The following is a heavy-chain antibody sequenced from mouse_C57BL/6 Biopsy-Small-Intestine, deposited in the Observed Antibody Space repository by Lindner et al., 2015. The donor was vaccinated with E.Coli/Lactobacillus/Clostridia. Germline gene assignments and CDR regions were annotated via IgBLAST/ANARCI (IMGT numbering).Heavy chain of an antibody. J-gene: IGHJ3*01. V-gene: IGHV1-82*01. D-gene: IGHD2-3*01. CDR2: IYPGDGDT. CDR3: ADGYFGGFPY. Sequence: VQLQESGAELMKPGASVKLSCKASGYAFSTSWMNWVKQRPGKGLEWIGRIYPGDGDTDYNGKFKDKATLTTDKSSSTAYMQLSSLTSEDSAVYFCADGYFGGFPYWGQGTLVTVSA. CDR1: GYAFSTSW.